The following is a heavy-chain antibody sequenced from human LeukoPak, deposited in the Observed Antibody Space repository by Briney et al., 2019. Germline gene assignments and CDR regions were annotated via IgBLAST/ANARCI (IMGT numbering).Heavy chain of an antibody. V-gene: IGHV3-7*01. CDR2: IKEDGSEK. CDR3: VSAPNSYYLDH. J-gene: IGHJ4*02. CDR1: GFTFTAYW. Sequence: GGSLRLSCAASGFTFTAYWMTWVRQVPGKGLEWVANIKEDGSEKYYVDSVEGRFAISRDNTKNSLYLQMNNLRAEDTAVYYCVSAPNSYYLDHWGQGTLATVSS.